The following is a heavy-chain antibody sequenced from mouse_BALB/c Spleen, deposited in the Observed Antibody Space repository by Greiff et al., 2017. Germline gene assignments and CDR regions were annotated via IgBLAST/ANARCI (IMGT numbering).Heavy chain of an antibody. CDR1: GFTFSDYY. CDR2: ISDGGSYT. CDR3: ARADYGSPWFAY. V-gene: IGHV5-4*02. Sequence: EVQLVESGGGLVKPGGSLKLSCAASGFTFSDYYMYWVRQTPEKRLEWVATISDGGSYTYYPDSVKGRFTISRDNAKNNLYLQMSSLKSEDTAMYYCARADYGSPWFAYWGQGTLVTVSA. J-gene: IGHJ3*01. D-gene: IGHD1-1*01.